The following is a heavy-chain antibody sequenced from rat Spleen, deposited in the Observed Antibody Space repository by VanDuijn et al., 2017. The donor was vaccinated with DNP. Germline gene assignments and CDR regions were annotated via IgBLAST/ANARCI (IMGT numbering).Heavy chain of an antibody. CDR3: ARHPSSGGSNYFDY. Sequence: EVQLVESGGDLVQPGRSLKLSCAASGFTFSDYGMAWVRQAPTKGLEWVASITKSGGSTYYRDFVKGRFTISRDNAKNTQYLQMDSLRSEDTATYYCARHPSSGGSNYFDYWGQGVMVTVSS. CDR1: GFTFSDYG. V-gene: IGHV5S13*01. J-gene: IGHJ2*01. CDR2: ITKSGGST. D-gene: IGHD1-11*01.